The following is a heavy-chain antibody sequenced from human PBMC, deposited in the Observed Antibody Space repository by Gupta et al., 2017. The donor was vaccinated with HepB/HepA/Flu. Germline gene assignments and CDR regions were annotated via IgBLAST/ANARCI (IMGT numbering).Heavy chain of an antibody. CDR2: IRGGGAVT. CDR1: GFTFSDYA. V-gene: IGHV3-23*01. CDR3: VKCHLNYGDDAFDI. D-gene: IGHD4-17*01. Sequence: EVQLLESGGGLVQPGESLRLSCATSGFTFSDYAMSWVRQAPGKGLEWVSYIRGGGAVTHYADSVKGRFTISRDNSKNTLYLQMNSLRAEDTAVYYCVKCHLNYGDDAFDIWGQGTVVTVSS. J-gene: IGHJ3*02.